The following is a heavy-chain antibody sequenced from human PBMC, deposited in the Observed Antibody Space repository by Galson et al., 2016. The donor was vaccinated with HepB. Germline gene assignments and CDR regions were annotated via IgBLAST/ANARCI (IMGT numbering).Heavy chain of an antibody. D-gene: IGHD5-24*01. CDR2: VNTDESTR. CDR1: GFTFTTYW. J-gene: IGHJ4*02. V-gene: IGHV3-74*01. Sequence: LRLSCAASGFTFTTYWMHWVRQAPGKGLVWVSRVNTDESTRIYADSVKGRFTISRDNAKNTLYLQMNSLRAEDTAVYYCARGRWLELDYWGQGTLVTVSS. CDR3: ARGRWLELDY.